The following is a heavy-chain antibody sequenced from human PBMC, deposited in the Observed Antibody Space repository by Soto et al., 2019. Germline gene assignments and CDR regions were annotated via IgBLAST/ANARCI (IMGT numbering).Heavy chain of an antibody. D-gene: IGHD4-4*01. CDR2: IIPIFGTA. J-gene: IGHJ6*02. V-gene: IGHV1-69*13. CDR3: ARSTTNYYYYGMDV. Sequence: GASVKVSCKASGGTFSSYAISWVRQAPGQGLEWMGGIIPIFGTANYAQKFQGRVTITADESTSTAYMELSSLRSEDTAVYYCARSTTNYYYYGMDVWGQGTTVTVSS. CDR1: GGTFSSYA.